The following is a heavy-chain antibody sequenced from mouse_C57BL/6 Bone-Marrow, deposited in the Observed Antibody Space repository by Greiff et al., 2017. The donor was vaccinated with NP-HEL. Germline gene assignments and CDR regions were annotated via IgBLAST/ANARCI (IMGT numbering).Heavy chain of an antibody. Sequence: EVQVVESGEGLVKPGGSLKLSCAASGFTFSSYAMSWVRQTPEKRLEWVAYISSGGDYIYYADTVKGRFTISRDNARNTLYLQMSSLKSEDTAMYYCTRDGYDYDPYFDVWGTGTTVTVSS. CDR2: ISSGGDYI. V-gene: IGHV5-9-1*02. D-gene: IGHD2-4*01. CDR1: GFTFSSYA. J-gene: IGHJ1*03. CDR3: TRDGYDYDPYFDV.